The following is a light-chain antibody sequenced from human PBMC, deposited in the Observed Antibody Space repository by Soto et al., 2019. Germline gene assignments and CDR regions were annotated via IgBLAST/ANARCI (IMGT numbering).Light chain of an antibody. Sequence: QSVLTQPASVSGSPGQSITISCSGTTSDIGSYNLVSWYQQYPGKAPKLIIYDVTERPSGVPDRFSGSKSGNTASLTVSGLRADDEAVYYCNSYAGGDSFDVIFGGGTKLTVL. V-gene: IGLV2-23*02. CDR1: TSDIGSYNL. CDR2: DVT. CDR3: NSYAGGDSFDVI. J-gene: IGLJ2*01.